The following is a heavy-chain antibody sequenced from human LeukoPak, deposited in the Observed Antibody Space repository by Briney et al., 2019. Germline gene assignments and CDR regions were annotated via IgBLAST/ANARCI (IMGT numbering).Heavy chain of an antibody. CDR1: GYTFTSYD. CDR3: AVHSSGYYGNY. D-gene: IGHD3-22*01. V-gene: IGHV1-8*01. Sequence: EASVKVSCKASGYTFTSYDINWVRQATGQGLEWMGWMNPNSGNTGYAQKFQGRVTITADESTSTVYMELSSLRSEDTAVYYCAVHSSGYYGNYWGQGTLVTVSS. J-gene: IGHJ4*02. CDR2: MNPNSGNT.